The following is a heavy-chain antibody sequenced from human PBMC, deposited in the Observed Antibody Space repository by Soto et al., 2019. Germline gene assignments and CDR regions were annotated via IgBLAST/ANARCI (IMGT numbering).Heavy chain of an antibody. CDR1: GFTFSRYS. Sequence: GSLRLSCAASGFTFSRYSMNWVRQAPGKGLEWVSSISSTTNYIYYADSMKGRFTVSRDNAKNSVYLDMNSLSAEDTAVYYCARESEDLTSNFDYWGQGTLVTVSS. V-gene: IGHV3-21*01. CDR3: ARESEDLTSNFDY. CDR2: ISSTTNYI. J-gene: IGHJ4*02.